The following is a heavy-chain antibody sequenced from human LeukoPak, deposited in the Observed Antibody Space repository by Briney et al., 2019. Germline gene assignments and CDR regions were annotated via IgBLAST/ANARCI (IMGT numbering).Heavy chain of an antibody. Sequence: GGSLRLSCAASGFIFSSYEMNWVRQAPGKGLEWVSYISSGSSFIYYADSVKGRFTISRDNAKNSLYLQMNSLRDEDTAVYYCARGLHHIDYWGQGTLVTVSS. J-gene: IGHJ4*02. D-gene: IGHD4-11*01. V-gene: IGHV3-48*03. CDR2: ISSGSSFI. CDR3: ARGLHHIDY. CDR1: GFIFSSYE.